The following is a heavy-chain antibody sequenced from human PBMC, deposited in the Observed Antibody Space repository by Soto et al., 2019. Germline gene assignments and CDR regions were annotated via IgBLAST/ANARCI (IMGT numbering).Heavy chain of an antibody. V-gene: IGHV1-69*13. CDR3: ARDPAPTVTTLGHGLDV. CDR2: TIPVFDTA. Sequence: GASVKVSCKASGGSFRRHGISWVRQAPGQGLEWMGGTIPVFDTANYAQKFQGRLTVSADESTNTAHMDLSSLTSEDTAVYYCARDPAPTVTTLGHGLDVWGQGTTVTVSS. CDR1: GGSFRRHG. J-gene: IGHJ6*02. D-gene: IGHD4-17*01.